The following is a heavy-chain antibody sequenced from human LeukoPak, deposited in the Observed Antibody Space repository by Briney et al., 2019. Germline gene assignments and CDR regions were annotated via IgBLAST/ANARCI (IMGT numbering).Heavy chain of an antibody. V-gene: IGHV3-23*01. CDR2: ISGSGGST. J-gene: IGHJ4*02. CDR1: GFTFSTYA. D-gene: IGHD1-26*01. Sequence: GGSLRLSCAASGFTFSTYAMSWVRQAPGKGLEWVSGISGSGGSTFYADSVKGRLTISRDNSKNTLYLQMNSLRAEDTAVYYCAKGGSGSYPFDYWGQGTLVTVSS. CDR3: AKGGSGSYPFDY.